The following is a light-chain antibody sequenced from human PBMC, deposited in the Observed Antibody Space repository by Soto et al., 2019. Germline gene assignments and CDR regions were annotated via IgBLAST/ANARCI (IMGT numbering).Light chain of an antibody. CDR2: DVN. V-gene: IGLV2-14*03. Sequence: QSALTQPASVSGSPGQSITISCTGTSSDIGGYKYVSWYQQHPGKVPKLLIFDVNNRPSGVSDRFSGSKSGNTASLTITGLQAEDEAEYDCCSYTSSTSLIFGGGTKVTVL. CDR1: SSDIGGYKY. J-gene: IGLJ1*01. CDR3: CSYTSSTSLI.